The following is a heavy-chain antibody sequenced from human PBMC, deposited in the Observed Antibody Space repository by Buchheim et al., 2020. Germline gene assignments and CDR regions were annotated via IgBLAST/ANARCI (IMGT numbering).Heavy chain of an antibody. Sequence: EVQLVESGGGLVQPGGSLRLSCAASGFNFSRYSMNWVRQAPGKGLEWVSYISTSSGPIYYADSVKGRFTISRDDAKSSVYLQMNSLRAEDTAMYYCARGGSSLYYYYALDVCGQGTT. V-gene: IGHV3-48*01. D-gene: IGHD6-13*01. CDR3: ARGGSSLYYYYALDV. CDR2: ISTSSGPI. CDR1: GFNFSRYS. J-gene: IGHJ6*02.